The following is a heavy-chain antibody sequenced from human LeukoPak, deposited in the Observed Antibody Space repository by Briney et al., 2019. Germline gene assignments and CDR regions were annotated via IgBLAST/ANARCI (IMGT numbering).Heavy chain of an antibody. J-gene: IGHJ4*01. Sequence: ASVKVSCKASGYTFTSYDINWVRHATGQGLEWMARMSPDSGNTGYAQKFQGRVTMTRNTSISTAYMELSSLTSDDTAVYYCARYAYGSGSYYQKPFDYWGQGTLVTVSS. V-gene: IGHV1-8*01. CDR1: GYTFTSYD. D-gene: IGHD3-10*01. CDR3: ARYAYGSGSYYQKPFDY. CDR2: MSPDSGNT.